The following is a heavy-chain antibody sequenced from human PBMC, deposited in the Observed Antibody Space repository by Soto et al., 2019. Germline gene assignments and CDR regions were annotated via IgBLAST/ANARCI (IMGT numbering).Heavy chain of an antibody. CDR3: ARDLKEYCSDGKCNWFDP. J-gene: IGHJ5*02. Sequence: SETLSLTCTVSGDSISSYYSSWIRQPPGKGLEWIGYISYTGSTDYNPSLKSRVAISFDASKNQISLQVRSATAADAAVYYCARDLKEYCSDGKCNWFDPWGQGTLVTVSS. CDR2: ISYTGST. D-gene: IGHD2-15*01. V-gene: IGHV4-59*01. CDR1: GDSISSYY.